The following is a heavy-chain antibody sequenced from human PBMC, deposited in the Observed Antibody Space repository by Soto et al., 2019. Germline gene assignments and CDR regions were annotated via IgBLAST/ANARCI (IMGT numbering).Heavy chain of an antibody. CDR2: ISAHNGNT. J-gene: IGHJ4*02. CDR1: GYGFTTYG. Sequence: QVHLVQSGAEVKKPGASVKVSCKGSGYGFTTYGITWVRQAPGQGLEWMAWISAHNGNTNYAQKLQGRVTVTRDTSTSAAYMELRSLGSDDTAGYYCARGRYGDSWGQGALVTVSS. D-gene: IGHD1-1*01. V-gene: IGHV1-18*01. CDR3: ARGRYGDS.